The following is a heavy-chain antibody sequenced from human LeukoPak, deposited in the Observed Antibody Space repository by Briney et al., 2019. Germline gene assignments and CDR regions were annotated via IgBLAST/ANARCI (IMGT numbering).Heavy chain of an antibody. CDR1: GYTFTGYY. J-gene: IGHJ4*02. V-gene: IGHV1-2*02. CDR2: INPNSGST. Sequence: ASVKVSCKASGYTFTGYYIHWVRQAPGQGLEWMGWINPNSGSTKYAQKFQGRVTMSRDTSISTAYMELSRLRSDDTAVYYCARDAWGRGNFDYWGQGTLVSVSS. CDR3: ARDAWGRGNFDY. D-gene: IGHD3-16*01.